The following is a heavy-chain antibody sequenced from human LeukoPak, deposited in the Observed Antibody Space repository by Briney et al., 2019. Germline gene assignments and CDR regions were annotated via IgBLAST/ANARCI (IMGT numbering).Heavy chain of an antibody. CDR1: GFTFSSYG. V-gene: IGHV3-30*18. CDR3: AKIWGITMVRGVIPPTGNDY. Sequence: PGGSLRLSCAASGFTFSSYGMHWVRQAPGKGLEWVAVISYDGSNKYYADSVKGRFTISRDNSKNTLYLQMSSLRAEDTAVYYCAKIWGITMVRGVIPPTGNDYWGQGTLVTVSS. J-gene: IGHJ4*02. D-gene: IGHD3-10*01. CDR2: ISYDGSNK.